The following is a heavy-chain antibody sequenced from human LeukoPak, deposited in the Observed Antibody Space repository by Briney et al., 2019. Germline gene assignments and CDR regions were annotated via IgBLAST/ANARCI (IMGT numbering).Heavy chain of an antibody. CDR2: IIPIFGTA. D-gene: IGHD3-22*01. J-gene: IGHJ4*02. V-gene: IGHV1-69*05. CDR1: GGTFSSYA. Sequence: SVKVSCKASGGTFSSYAISWVRQAPGQGLEWMGGIIPIFGTANYAQKFQGRVTITTDESTSTAYMELSGLRSEDTAVYYCAGYYYDSSGYFVFDYWGQGTLVTVSS. CDR3: AGYYYDSSGYFVFDY.